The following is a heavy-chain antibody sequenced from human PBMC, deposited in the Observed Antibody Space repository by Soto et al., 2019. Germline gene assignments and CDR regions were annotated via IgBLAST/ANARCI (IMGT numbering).Heavy chain of an antibody. CDR3: ARFARPDPTYYYYYYMDV. CDR2: IYPGDSDT. CDR1: GYSFTSYW. D-gene: IGHD6-6*01. V-gene: IGHV5-51*01. Sequence: GESLKISCKGSGYSFTSYWIGWVRQMPGKGLKWMGIIYPGDSDTRYSPSFQGQVTISADKSISTAYLQWSSLKASDTAMYYCARFARPDPTYYYYYYMDVWGKGTTVTVSS. J-gene: IGHJ6*03.